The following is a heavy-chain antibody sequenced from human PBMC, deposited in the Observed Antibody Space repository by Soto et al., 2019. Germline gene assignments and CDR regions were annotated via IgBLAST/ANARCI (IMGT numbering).Heavy chain of an antibody. V-gene: IGHV4-61*01. CDR1: GGSVSSGSYY. D-gene: IGHD6-13*01. Sequence: PSETLSLTCTVSGGSVSSGSYYWSWILHPPGKGLEWIGYIYYSGSTNYNPSLKSRVTISVDTSKNQFSLKLSSVTAADTAVYYCARGPSSSWTLDPWGQGTLVTVSS. J-gene: IGHJ5*02. CDR2: IYYSGST. CDR3: ARGPSSSWTLDP.